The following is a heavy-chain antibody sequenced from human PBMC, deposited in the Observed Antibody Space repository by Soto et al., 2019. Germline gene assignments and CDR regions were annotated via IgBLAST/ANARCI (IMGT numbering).Heavy chain of an antibody. D-gene: IGHD1-7*01. CDR3: ARESGDNWDYEAY. Sequence: QVQLQESGPGLVKPLETLSLTCTVSGGSITSYRWSWIRQSAVKGLEWIGRINTSGNTHYNPSLKSRVTVSIDTSRNQFFLTVNSVTAADSAVYYCARESGDNWDYEAYWGQGTPVTVSS. CDR1: GGSITSYR. CDR2: INTSGNT. J-gene: IGHJ4*02. V-gene: IGHV4-4*07.